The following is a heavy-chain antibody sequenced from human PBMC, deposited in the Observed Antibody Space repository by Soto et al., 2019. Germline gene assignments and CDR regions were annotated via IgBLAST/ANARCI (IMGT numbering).Heavy chain of an antibody. V-gene: IGHV3-30*18. D-gene: IGHD1-26*01. Sequence: GGSLRLSCTGSGFTFGNYGMHWVRQAPGKGLEWVASTSYDGNNKYYADSLKGRFTISRDNSKKMVYLQMTSLGPEDTAVYYCAKGGGSARDFDYWGEGALVTVSS. CDR1: GFTFGNYG. J-gene: IGHJ4*02. CDR2: TSYDGNNK. CDR3: AKGGGSARDFDY.